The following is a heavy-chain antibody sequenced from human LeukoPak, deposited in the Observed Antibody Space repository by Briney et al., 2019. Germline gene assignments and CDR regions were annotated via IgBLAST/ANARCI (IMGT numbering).Heavy chain of an antibody. CDR2: ISYDGSNK. Sequence: GRSLRLSCAASGLTFSSYAMHWVRQAPGKGLEWVAVISYDGSNKYYADSVKGRFTISRDNSKNTLYLQMNSLRAEDTAVYYCARALSRIAAAGTSGADYWGQGTLVTVSS. V-gene: IGHV3-30*04. J-gene: IGHJ4*02. CDR1: GLTFSSYA. D-gene: IGHD6-13*01. CDR3: ARALSRIAAAGTSGADY.